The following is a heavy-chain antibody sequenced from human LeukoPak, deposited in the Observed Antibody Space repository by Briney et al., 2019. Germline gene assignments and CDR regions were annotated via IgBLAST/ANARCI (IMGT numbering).Heavy chain of an antibody. D-gene: IGHD2-2*01. CDR2: INHSGST. Sequence: ASETLSLTCAVYGGSFSGYYWSWIRQPPGKGLEWIGEINHSGSTNYNPSLKSRVTISVDTSKNQFSLKLSSVTAADTAVYYCARQGGYSSSPDFWGQGTLVTVSS. J-gene: IGHJ4*02. CDR1: GGSFSGYY. CDR3: ARQGGYSSSPDF. V-gene: IGHV4-34*01.